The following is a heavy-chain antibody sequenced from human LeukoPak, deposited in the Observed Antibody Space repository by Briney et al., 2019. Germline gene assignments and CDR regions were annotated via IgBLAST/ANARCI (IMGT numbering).Heavy chain of an antibody. Sequence: PSETLSLTCAVYGGSFGGYDWSWIRQPPGKGLEWIGEINHSGSTNYNPSLKSRVTISVDTSKNQFSLKLSSVTAADTAVYYCARIAYGGDDAFDIWGQGTMVTVSS. J-gene: IGHJ3*02. V-gene: IGHV4-34*01. CDR2: INHSGST. CDR3: ARIAYGGDDAFDI. CDR1: GGSFGGYD. D-gene: IGHD4-23*01.